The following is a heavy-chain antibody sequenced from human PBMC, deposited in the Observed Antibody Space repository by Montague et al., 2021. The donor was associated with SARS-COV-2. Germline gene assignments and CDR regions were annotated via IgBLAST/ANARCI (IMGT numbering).Heavy chain of an antibody. CDR3: ASLTLGYCSSTSCYSYWFDH. CDR2: INHSGST. CDR1: GGSFSGYY. D-gene: IGHD2-2*02. J-gene: IGHJ5*02. Sequence: SETLSLTCAVYGGSFSGYYWSWIRQPPGKGLEWIGEINHSGSTNYNPSLKSRVTISVDTSKNQFSLKLSSVTAADTAVYYCASLTLGYCSSTSCYSYWFDHWGQGTLVTVSS. V-gene: IGHV4-34*01.